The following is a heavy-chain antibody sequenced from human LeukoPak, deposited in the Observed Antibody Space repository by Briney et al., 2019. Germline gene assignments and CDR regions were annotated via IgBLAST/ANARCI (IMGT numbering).Heavy chain of an antibody. CDR3: ARLPLYYDSSGYQD. J-gene: IGHJ4*02. CDR1: GYSIHSGYF. Sequence: SVTLSLTCTVSGYSIHSGYFWGWIRQSPVKGLEWTTRNYHSGTTYYTPSLKSRVTISVDTSKNQFSLKLSSVTAADTAVYYCARLPLYYDSSGYQDWGQGTLVTVSS. CDR2: NYHSGTT. D-gene: IGHD3-22*01. V-gene: IGHV4-38-2*02.